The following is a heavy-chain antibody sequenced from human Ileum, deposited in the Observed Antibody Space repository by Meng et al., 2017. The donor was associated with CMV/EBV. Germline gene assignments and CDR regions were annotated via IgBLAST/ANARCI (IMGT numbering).Heavy chain of an antibody. V-gene: IGHV4-34*01. D-gene: IGHD2-21*01. CDR3: ARLSCTRISCYRKPLDY. CDR1: GGSFSGYY. J-gene: IGHJ4*02. Sequence: GSLRLSCAVYGGSFSGYYWSWIRQPPGKGLEWIGEINHGGGTNYNPSLKSRVTISVDTSKNQFSLTLNTVTAADTGLYYCARLSCTRISCYRKPLDYWGQGTLVTVSS. CDR2: INHGGGT.